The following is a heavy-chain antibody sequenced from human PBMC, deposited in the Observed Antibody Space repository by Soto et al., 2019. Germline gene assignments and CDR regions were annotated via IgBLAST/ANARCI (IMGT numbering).Heavy chain of an antibody. Sequence: GESLKICCKGSGYSFTSYWISWVRQMPGKGLEWMGRIDPSDSYTNYSPSFQGHVTISADKSISTAYLQWSSLKASDTAMYYCASSPRGYCSSTSCRELGNPYGMDVWGQGTTVTVSS. V-gene: IGHV5-10-1*01. CDR2: IDPSDSYT. CDR3: ASSPRGYCSSTSCRELGNPYGMDV. D-gene: IGHD2-2*01. J-gene: IGHJ6*02. CDR1: GYSFTSYW.